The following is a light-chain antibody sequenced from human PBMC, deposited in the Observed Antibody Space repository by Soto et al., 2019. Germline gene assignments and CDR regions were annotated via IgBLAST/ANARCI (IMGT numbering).Light chain of an antibody. CDR2: DAS. CDR3: QQRSNWPPG. Sequence: EIVLTQSPATLSVSPGESATLSCRASQSVSSYLAWYQQKPGQAPRLLIYDASNRATGIPARFSGSGSGTDFTLTISSLEPEDFAVYYCQQRSNWPPGFGQGTRLEIK. CDR1: QSVSSY. J-gene: IGKJ5*01. V-gene: IGKV3-11*01.